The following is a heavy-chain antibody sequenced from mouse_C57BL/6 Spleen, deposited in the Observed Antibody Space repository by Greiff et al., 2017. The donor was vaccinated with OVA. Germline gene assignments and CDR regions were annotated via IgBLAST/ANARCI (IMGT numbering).Heavy chain of an antibody. CDR1: GYTFTSYW. D-gene: IGHD1-1*01. CDR3: ARSGYYGSRYYFDY. CDR2: IDPNSGGT. J-gene: IGHJ2*01. Sequence: QVQLQQPGAELVKPGASVKLSCKASGYTFTSYWMHWVKQRPGRGLEWIGRIDPNSGGTKYNEKFKGKATLTVDKSSSTAYMELRSLTSEDSAVYYCARSGYYGSRYYFDYWGQGTTLTVSS. V-gene: IGHV1-62-3*01.